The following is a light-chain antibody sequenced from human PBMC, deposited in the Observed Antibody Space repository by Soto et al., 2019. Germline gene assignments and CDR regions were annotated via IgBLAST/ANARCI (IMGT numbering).Light chain of an antibody. V-gene: IGLV2-14*03. CDR3: SSYTRSTTLYV. J-gene: IGLJ1*01. CDR2: DVS. CDR1: SSDVGNYNY. Sequence: QSALTQPASVSGSPGQSITISCTGASSDVGNYNYVSWYQQHPGKAPKLIIYDVSNRPSGVSNRFSGSKSGNTASLTISGLQAEDEADYYCSSYTRSTTLYVFGTGTKVTV.